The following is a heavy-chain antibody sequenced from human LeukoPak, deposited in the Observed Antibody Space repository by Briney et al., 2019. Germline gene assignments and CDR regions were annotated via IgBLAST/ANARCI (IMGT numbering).Heavy chain of an antibody. D-gene: IGHD1-26*01. V-gene: IGHV3-53*01. CDR2: IYSGGST. J-gene: IGHJ3*02. CDR3: AKISGSYSLGAFDI. CDR1: GFTVSSNY. Sequence: GGSLRLSCAASGFTVSSNYMSWVRQAPGKGLEWVSIIYSGGSTYYADSVKGRFTIPRDNSKNTLYLQMNSLRAEDTAVYYCAKISGSYSLGAFDIWGQGTMVTVSS.